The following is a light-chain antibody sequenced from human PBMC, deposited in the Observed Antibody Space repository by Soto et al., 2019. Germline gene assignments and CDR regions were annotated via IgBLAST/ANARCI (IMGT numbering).Light chain of an antibody. CDR3: QQYKDWPTT. Sequence: IVITHTPATQSVPPGQRASLSCRASQSVSTTVAWYHQKPGQAPRLLVYGASTRATGIPARFSGSGAGTDFTLTITSLQSEDFGVYFCQQYKDWPTTFGQGTKVDIK. V-gene: IGKV3-15*01. CDR2: GAS. J-gene: IGKJ1*01. CDR1: QSVSTT.